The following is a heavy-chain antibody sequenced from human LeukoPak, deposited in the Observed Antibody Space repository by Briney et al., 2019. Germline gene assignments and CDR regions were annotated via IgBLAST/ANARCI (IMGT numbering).Heavy chain of an antibody. J-gene: IGHJ3*02. CDR1: GGSISSSSYY. Sequence: SETLSPTCTVSGGSISSSSYYWGWIRQPPGKGLEWIGSIYYSGSTYYNPSLKSRVTISVDTSKNQFSLKLSSVTAADTAVYYCARVSATMIVVVNPAFDIWGQGTMVTVSS. CDR2: IYYSGST. D-gene: IGHD3-22*01. V-gene: IGHV4-39*01. CDR3: ARVSATMIVVVNPAFDI.